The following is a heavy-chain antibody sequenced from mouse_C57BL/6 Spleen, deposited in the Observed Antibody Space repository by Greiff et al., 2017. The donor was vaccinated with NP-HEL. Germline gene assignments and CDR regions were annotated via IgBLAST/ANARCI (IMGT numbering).Heavy chain of an antibody. CDR2: IYPGSGST. D-gene: IGHD1-1*01. CDR3: ARSGDYYGSSYTFDY. CDR1: GYTFTSYW. V-gene: IGHV1-55*01. J-gene: IGHJ2*01. Sequence: QVQLQQPGAELVKPGASVKMSCKASGYTFTSYWITWVKQRPGQGLEWIGDIYPGSGSTNYNEKFKSKATLTVDTSSSTAYMQLSSLTSEDSAVYYCARSGDYYGSSYTFDYWGQGTTLTVSS.